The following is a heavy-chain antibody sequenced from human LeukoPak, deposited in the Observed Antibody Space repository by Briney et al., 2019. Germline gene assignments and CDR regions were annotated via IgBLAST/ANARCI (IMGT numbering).Heavy chain of an antibody. J-gene: IGHJ6*03. Sequence: ASVKVSCKASGYTFTGYYMHWVRQAPGQGLEWMGWINPNSGGTNYAQKFQGRVTMTRDTSISTAYMELSRLGSDDTAVYYCARNPTSYYNSYYLDVWGKGTTVTVSS. CDR3: ARNPTSYYNSYYLDV. CDR1: GYTFTGYY. CDR2: INPNSGGT. V-gene: IGHV1-2*02.